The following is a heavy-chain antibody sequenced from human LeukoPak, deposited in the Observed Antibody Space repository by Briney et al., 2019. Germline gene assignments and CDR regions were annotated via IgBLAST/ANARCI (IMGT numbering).Heavy chain of an antibody. D-gene: IGHD3-3*01. Sequence: GGSLRLSCAASGFTFSSYSMNWVRQAPGKGLEWVSYISGSSSTIYYADSVKGRFTISRDNAKNSLYLQMNSLRDEDTAVYYCARGYYDFWSGYYTVGYYFDYWGQGTLVTVSS. CDR3: ARGYYDFWSGYYTVGYYFDY. V-gene: IGHV3-48*02. CDR2: ISGSSSTI. CDR1: GFTFSSYS. J-gene: IGHJ4*02.